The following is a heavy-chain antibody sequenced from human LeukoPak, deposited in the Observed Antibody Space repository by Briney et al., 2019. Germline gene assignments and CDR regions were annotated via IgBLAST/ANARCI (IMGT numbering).Heavy chain of an antibody. D-gene: IGHD6-13*01. J-gene: IGHJ4*02. CDR3: ARGPLKSSSHAFDY. CDR1: GGSFSGYY. V-gene: IGHV4-34*01. CDR2: INHSGST. Sequence: SETLSLTCAVYGGSFSGYYWSWIRQPPVKGLEWIGEINHSGSTNYNPSLKSRVTISVDTSKNQFSLKLSSVTAADTAVYYCARGPLKSSSHAFDYWGQGTLVTVSS.